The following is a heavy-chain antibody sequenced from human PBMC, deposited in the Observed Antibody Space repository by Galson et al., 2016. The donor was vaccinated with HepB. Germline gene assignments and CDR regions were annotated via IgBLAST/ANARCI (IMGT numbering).Heavy chain of an antibody. J-gene: IGHJ4*02. CDR3: AKDPASWWLSHFDY. CDR1: GFTFSSYA. V-gene: IGHV3-23*01. CDR2: IGSGGVPT. D-gene: IGHD3-22*01. Sequence: SLRLSCAASGFTFSSYAMSWVRQAPGKGLEWVSSIGSGGVPTYYAESVKGRFTISKDNSRNTLFLQMNSLRAEDTAVYYCAKDPASWWLSHFDYWGQGTLVTVSS.